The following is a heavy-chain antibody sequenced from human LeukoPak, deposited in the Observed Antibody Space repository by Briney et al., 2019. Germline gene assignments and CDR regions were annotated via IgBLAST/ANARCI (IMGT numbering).Heavy chain of an antibody. CDR3: ATGRIVDDILTGYPVSDY. D-gene: IGHD3-9*01. CDR2: FDPEDGET. Sequence: ASVKVSCKVSGYTLTELSMHWVRQAPGKGLEWMGGFDPEDGETIYAQKFQGRVTMTEDTSTDTAYMELSSLRSEDTAVYYCATGRIVDDILTGYPVSDYWGQGTLVTVSS. J-gene: IGHJ4*02. V-gene: IGHV1-24*01. CDR1: GYTLTELS.